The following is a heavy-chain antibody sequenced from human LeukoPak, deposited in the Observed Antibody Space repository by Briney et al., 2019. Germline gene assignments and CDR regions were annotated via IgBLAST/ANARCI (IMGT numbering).Heavy chain of an antibody. CDR2: IYYSGST. CDR1: GGSISSYY. V-gene: IGHV4-59*01. D-gene: IGHD3-10*01. Sequence: PSETLSLTCTVSGGSISSYYWSWIRQPPGKGLEWIGDIYYSGSTNYNPSLTSRVTTSVDTSKNQFSLKLSSVTAADTAVYYCARKDPSGYYYYMDVWGKGTTVTVSS. J-gene: IGHJ6*03. CDR3: ARKDPSGYYYYMDV.